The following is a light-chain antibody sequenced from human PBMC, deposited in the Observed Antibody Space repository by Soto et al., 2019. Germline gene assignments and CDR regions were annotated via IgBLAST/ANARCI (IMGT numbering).Light chain of an antibody. CDR1: QTVSSNY. CDR2: GAS. CDR3: QHYTVTPTS. Sequence: EIVLTQSPDTLSLSPGERATLSCRASQTVSSNYLAWCQQRPGQAPRLLIYGASTRAAGIPDRFSGSGSGTDFTLTITRLEPEDSAVYFCQHYTVTPTSFGQGTRLE. J-gene: IGKJ5*01. V-gene: IGKV3-20*01.